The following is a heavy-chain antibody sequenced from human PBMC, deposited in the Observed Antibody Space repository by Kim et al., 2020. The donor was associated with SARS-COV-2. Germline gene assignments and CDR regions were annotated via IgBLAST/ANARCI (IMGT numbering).Heavy chain of an antibody. CDR3: ARDPAYSNHYYYGMDV. J-gene: IGHJ6*02. CDR2: IYYSGST. V-gene: IGHV4-31*03. D-gene: IGHD4-4*01. CDR1: GGSISSGGYY. Sequence: SETLSLTCTVSGGSISSGGYYWSWIRQHPGKGLEWIGYIYYSGSTYYNPSLKSRVTISVDTSKNQFSLKLSSVTAADTAVYYCARDPAYSNHYYYGMDVWGQGTTVTVSS.